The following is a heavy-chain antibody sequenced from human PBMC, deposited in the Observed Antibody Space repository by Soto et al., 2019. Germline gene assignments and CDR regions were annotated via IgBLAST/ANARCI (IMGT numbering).Heavy chain of an antibody. Sequence: SETLSLTCTVTGASINNTSYYWGWIRQSPGKGLEWIGNIYYSGKTYYSPSLKSRVSISVDASRNQFSLRLSSATAADTAVYYCGRPWGIGLTPPGPWGQGVLVTVSS. J-gene: IGHJ5*02. CDR3: GRPWGIGLTPPGP. CDR1: GASINNTSYY. D-gene: IGHD6-13*01. CDR2: IYYSGKT. V-gene: IGHV4-39*01.